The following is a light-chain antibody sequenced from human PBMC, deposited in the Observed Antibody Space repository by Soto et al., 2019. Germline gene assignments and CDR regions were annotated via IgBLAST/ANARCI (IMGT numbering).Light chain of an antibody. CDR2: AAS. Sequence: DIQMTQSPSSLSASVGDRVTITCRASQSISSYLNWYQQKPGKSPKLLIYAASSLQSGVPSRFSGSGSGTDFTLTISSLQSEDFAIYYCHQYKNWPRTVGQGTKV. J-gene: IGKJ1*01. CDR3: HQYKNWPRT. V-gene: IGKV1-39*01. CDR1: QSISSY.